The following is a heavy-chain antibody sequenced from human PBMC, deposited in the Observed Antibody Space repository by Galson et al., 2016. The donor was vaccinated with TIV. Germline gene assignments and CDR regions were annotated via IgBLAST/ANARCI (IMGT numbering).Heavy chain of an antibody. Sequence: SVKVSCKASGGTFSTYVINWVRQAPGQGLEWMGGIIPLFGTTNYAQKFQGRVTISADESTSTAYMELSSLRSEDTAVFYCATDRNTALDTYHYYYGMDVWGPGTTATVSS. J-gene: IGHJ6*02. V-gene: IGHV1-69*13. CDR3: ATDRNTALDTYHYYYGMDV. D-gene: IGHD5-18*01. CDR2: IIPLFGTT. CDR1: GGTFSTYV.